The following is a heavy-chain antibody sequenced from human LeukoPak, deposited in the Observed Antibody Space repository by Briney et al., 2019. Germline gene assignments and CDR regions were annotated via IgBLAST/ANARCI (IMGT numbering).Heavy chain of an antibody. CDR2: INHSGST. CDR1: GGSFSGYY. V-gene: IGHV4-34*01. D-gene: IGHD2-2*02. Sequence: SETLSLTRAVYGGSFSGYYWSWIRQPPGKGLEWIGEINHSGSTNYNPSLKSRVTISVDTSKNQFSLKLSSVTAADTAVYYCARGSSYRRNDYWGQGTLVTVSS. J-gene: IGHJ4*02. CDR3: ARGSSYRRNDY.